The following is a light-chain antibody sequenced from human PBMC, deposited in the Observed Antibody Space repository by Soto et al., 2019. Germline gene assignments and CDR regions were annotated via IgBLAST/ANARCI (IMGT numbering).Light chain of an antibody. V-gene: IGLV3-1*01. CDR1: KLEDKY. CDR2: QDA. Sequence: ELTQPTSVSVSPGQTASITCSGDKLEDKYVSWYQQRPGQSPVLVIYQDAKRSSGIPERFSGSNSGNTATLTTSRTQPMDEADYYCQAWDRSTSVVFGGGSKLTVL. J-gene: IGLJ2*01. CDR3: QAWDRSTSVV.